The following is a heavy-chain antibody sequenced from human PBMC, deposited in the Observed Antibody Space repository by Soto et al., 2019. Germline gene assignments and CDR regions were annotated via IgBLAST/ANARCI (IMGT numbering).Heavy chain of an antibody. Sequence: SVKVSCKASGGTFSSYAISWVRQAPGQGLEWMGGIILIFGTANYAQKFQGRVTITADESTSTAYMELSSLRSEDTAVYYCARVGGGDGYNFDYWGQGTLVTVSS. D-gene: IGHD3-16*01. CDR2: IILIFGTA. CDR3: ARVGGGDGYNFDY. V-gene: IGHV1-69*13. J-gene: IGHJ4*02. CDR1: GGTFSSYA.